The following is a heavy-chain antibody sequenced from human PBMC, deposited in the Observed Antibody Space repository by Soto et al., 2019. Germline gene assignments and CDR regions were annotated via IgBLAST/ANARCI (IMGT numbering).Heavy chain of an antibody. D-gene: IGHD2-15*01. CDR2: IYYSGST. CDR1: GGSISSSSYY. Sequence: QLQLQESGPGLVKPSETLSLTCTVSGGSISSSSYYWGWIRQPPGKGLEWIGSIYYSGSTYYNPSLKTPFTQSVDTSKTQFSLKLSSVTAADTAVYYCARHYCSGGSGYDCFDYWGQGTLVTVSS. V-gene: IGHV4-39*01. CDR3: ARHYCSGGSGYDCFDY. J-gene: IGHJ4*02.